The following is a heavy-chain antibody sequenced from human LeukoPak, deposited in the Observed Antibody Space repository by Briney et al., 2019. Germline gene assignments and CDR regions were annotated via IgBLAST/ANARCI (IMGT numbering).Heavy chain of an antibody. J-gene: IGHJ4*02. Sequence: SETLSLTCTVSGGSISSSDFYWGWIRQPPGKGLEWIGSINYSGSTHYNPSLKSRITISVDTSKNQFSLKLSSLTAADTAVYYCVRQRITFGGVISIFDYWGQGTLVTVSS. CDR1: GGSISSSDFY. D-gene: IGHD3-16*02. CDR2: INYSGST. V-gene: IGHV4-39*01. CDR3: VRQRITFGGVISIFDY.